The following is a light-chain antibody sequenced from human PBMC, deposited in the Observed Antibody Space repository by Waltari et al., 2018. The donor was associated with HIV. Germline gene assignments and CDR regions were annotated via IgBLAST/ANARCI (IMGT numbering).Light chain of an antibody. V-gene: IGLV1-36*01. CDR3: EAWDDSLNGYV. CDR2: ADD. CDR1: SSNIVNNA. J-gene: IGLJ1*01. Sequence: QSVLTQPPSVSDAPRQRVTISCSGSSSNIVNNAVNWYHQLPAKAPQPLIYADDLVPSGVPDRISGSKSGTSASLANSGLQAEDEADYYCEAWDDSLNGYVFGTGTKVTVL.